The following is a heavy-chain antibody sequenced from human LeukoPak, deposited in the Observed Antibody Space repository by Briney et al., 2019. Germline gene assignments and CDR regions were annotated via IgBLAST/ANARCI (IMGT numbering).Heavy chain of an antibody. CDR1: GFTVSSNY. D-gene: IGHD3-22*01. V-gene: IGHV3-66*01. J-gene: IGHJ3*02. CDR2: IYSGGST. Sequence: TGGSLRLSCAASGFTVSSNYMSWIRQALGKGLEWVSIIYSGGSTYYADSVKGRFTISRDNSKNTLYLQMNSLRAEDTAVYYCARDISSGYYDAFDIWGQGTMVTVSS. CDR3: ARDISSGYYDAFDI.